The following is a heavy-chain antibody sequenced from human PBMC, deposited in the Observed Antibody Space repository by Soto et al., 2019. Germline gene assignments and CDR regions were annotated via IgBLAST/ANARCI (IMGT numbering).Heavy chain of an antibody. V-gene: IGHV1-18*01. Sequence: QPHLVQSGTEVKEPGASVKVACKTSGYTFDNYGISWVRQAPGQGLEWMGWISASNRNTNYALKLQGRVTMTIETTTTTAYMELRSLSSDDTAVYFCAIDFPEPPRTYYYGMDVWGQGTAVTVSS. CDR3: AIDFPEPPRTYYYGMDV. J-gene: IGHJ6*02. D-gene: IGHD1-1*01. CDR2: ISASNRNT. CDR1: GYTFDNYG.